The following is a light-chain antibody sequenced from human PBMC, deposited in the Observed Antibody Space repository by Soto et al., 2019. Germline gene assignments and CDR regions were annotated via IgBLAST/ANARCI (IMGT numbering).Light chain of an antibody. Sequence: MQITQSPSSLSAAIGDRVTITCRASQSIKNYLNWYQHKPGAAPKLLIFGASNLESGVPSRFSGSGSGTEFTLSISSLKPEDLATYYCQQGYSTTPITLGQGTRMEIK. J-gene: IGKJ5*01. CDR1: QSIKNY. CDR3: QQGYSTTPIT. V-gene: IGKV1-39*01. CDR2: GAS.